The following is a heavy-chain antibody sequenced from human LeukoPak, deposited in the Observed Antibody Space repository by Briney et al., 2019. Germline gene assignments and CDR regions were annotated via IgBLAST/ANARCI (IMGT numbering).Heavy chain of an antibody. J-gene: IGHJ4*02. CDR1: DFTFSSHC. D-gene: IGHD6-13*01. CDR2: LSGDGGTT. V-gene: IGHV3-74*01. CDR3: ARGISSSRSVAIDL. Sequence: PGGSLRLSCAASDFTFSSHCMYWVRQAPGKGLVWVARLSGDGGTTRHADSVKGRFTISRDNAKNTLYLQMNRLGVEYTSLYYCARGISSSRSVAIDLWGQGTLVAVSS.